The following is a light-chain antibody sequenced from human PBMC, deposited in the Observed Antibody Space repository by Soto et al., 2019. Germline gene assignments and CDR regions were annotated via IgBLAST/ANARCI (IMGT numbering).Light chain of an antibody. J-gene: IGKJ4*01. CDR3: QQYYSYPLT. Sequence: AIHMTQSPSSFSASTGDTITITCRASQTISTNLAWYQQKPGKAPKVLIFAASTLQSGVPSRFSGSGSGTDFTLTISCLQSEDFASYYCQQYYSYPLTFGGENNVEIK. CDR1: QTISTN. V-gene: IGKV1-8*01. CDR2: AAS.